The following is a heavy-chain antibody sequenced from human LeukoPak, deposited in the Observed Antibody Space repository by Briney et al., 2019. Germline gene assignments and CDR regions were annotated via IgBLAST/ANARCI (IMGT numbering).Heavy chain of an antibody. CDR2: IKEDGSSQ. V-gene: IGHV3-7*03. CDR3: VKDSGWFHFDS. D-gene: IGHD6-19*01. CDR1: GFTFSHSW. J-gene: IGHJ4*02. Sequence: SGGSLRLSCVASGFTFSHSWMTWVRQAPGKGLEWVGHIKEDGSSQNYADSVKGRFTISRDNAKSSLHLQMNGLRAEDTAMCYCVKDSGWFHFDSWGQGTLVTVSS.